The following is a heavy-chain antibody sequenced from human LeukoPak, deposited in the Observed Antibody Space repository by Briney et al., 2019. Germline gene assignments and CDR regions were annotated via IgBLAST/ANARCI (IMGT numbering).Heavy chain of an antibody. Sequence: GGSLRLSCAASGFTFSSYAMSWVRQAPGKGLEWVSAISGSGGSTYYADSVKGRFTISRDNSKNTLYLQMNSLRAEDTAVYYCARADRTGITIFGVVINSNFDYWGQGTLVTVSS. CDR2: ISGSGGST. CDR1: GFTFSSYA. V-gene: IGHV3-23*01. D-gene: IGHD3-3*01. J-gene: IGHJ4*02. CDR3: ARADRTGITIFGVVINSNFDY.